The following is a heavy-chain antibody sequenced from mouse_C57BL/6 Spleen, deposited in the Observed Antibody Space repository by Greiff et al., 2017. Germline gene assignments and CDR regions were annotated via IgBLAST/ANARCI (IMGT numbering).Heavy chain of an antibody. CDR1: GYTFTSYW. CDR2: INPAGSNT. V-gene: IGHV1-69*01. CDR3: AREGDSDGWFAD. J-gene: IGHJ3*01. Sequence: VQLQQPGAELVKPGASVKLSCKASGYTFTSYWMPWVKQRPGQGLEWIGEINPAGSNTNYQHKFKGKFTLTVDKSSNTAYMQLSSLTSEDAAVYYCAREGDSDGWFADWGQGTLVTVSA.